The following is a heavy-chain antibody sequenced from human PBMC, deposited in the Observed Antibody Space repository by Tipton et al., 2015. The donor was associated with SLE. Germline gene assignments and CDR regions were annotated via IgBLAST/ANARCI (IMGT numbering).Heavy chain of an antibody. CDR1: GYTFTSYG. CDR2: ISAYNGNT. D-gene: IGHD3-10*01. Sequence: QSGAEVKKPGASVKVSCKASGYTFTSYGISWARQAPGQGLEWMGWISAYNGNTNYAQKLQGRVTMTTDTSTSTAYMELRSLRSDDTAVYYCARDPWYYGSGSPFDYWGQGTLVTVSS. CDR3: ARDPWYYGSGSPFDY. J-gene: IGHJ4*02. V-gene: IGHV1-18*01.